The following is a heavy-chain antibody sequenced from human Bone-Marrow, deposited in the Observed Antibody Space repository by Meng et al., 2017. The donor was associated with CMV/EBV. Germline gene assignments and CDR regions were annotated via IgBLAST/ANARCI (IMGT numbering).Heavy chain of an antibody. CDR2: ISYDGSNK. J-gene: IGHJ3*02. CDR1: GFTFSSYA. V-gene: IGHV3-30*04. D-gene: IGHD3-3*01. Sequence: GGFLRLSCAASGFTFSSYAMHWVRQAPGKGLEWVAVISYDGSNKYYADSVKGRFTISRDNSKNTLYLQMNSLRAEDTAVYYCARPALYYDFWSGSRGRIRDDAFDIWGQGTMVTVSS. CDR3: ARPALYYDFWSGSRGRIRDDAFDI.